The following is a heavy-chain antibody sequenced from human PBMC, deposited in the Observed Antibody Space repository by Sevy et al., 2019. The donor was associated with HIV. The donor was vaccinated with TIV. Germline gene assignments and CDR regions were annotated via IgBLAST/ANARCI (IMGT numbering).Heavy chain of an antibody. CDR3: ARNGGYADYGMDV. Sequence: GGSLRLSCVASGFTFSSYSMNWVRQAPGKGLEWLSYLNSITSTINYADSVKGRFTISRDNAKNSVSLQMHSLRAEDTAVYYCARNGGYADYGMDVWGQGTTVTVSS. CDR2: LNSITSTI. J-gene: IGHJ6*02. CDR1: GFTFSSYS. D-gene: IGHD2-2*01. V-gene: IGHV3-48*01.